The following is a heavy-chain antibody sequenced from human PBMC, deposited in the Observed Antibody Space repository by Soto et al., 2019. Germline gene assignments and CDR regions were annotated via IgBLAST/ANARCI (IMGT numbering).Heavy chain of an antibody. Sequence: SLTCSVSGDSISNLDYFWAWIRQPPGQALEYIGYIYKSATTYYNPSFESRVAISVDTSKSQFSLNVTPVTAADTAVYFCARGRYCLTGRCFPNWFDSWGQGALVTVSS. J-gene: IGHJ5*01. CDR1: GDSISNLDYF. D-gene: IGHD7-27*01. V-gene: IGHV4-30-4*01. CDR3: ARGRYCLTGRCFPNWFDS. CDR2: IYKSATT.